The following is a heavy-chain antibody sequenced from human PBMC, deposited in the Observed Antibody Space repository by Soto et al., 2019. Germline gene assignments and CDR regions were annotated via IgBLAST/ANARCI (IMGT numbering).Heavy chain of an antibody. Sequence: SETLSLTCTVSGGSIYNYYWNWIRQPPGKGLEWIGYIHYSGSTNYNSSLKSRLTMSVDMSKNQLSLKLSFLTAADTAVYYCARDGGAYKDFWSGYLDNWGQGSLVTVSS. D-gene: IGHD3-3*01. CDR1: GGSIYNYY. CDR2: IHYSGST. J-gene: IGHJ4*02. CDR3: ARDGGAYKDFWSGYLDN. V-gene: IGHV4-59*01.